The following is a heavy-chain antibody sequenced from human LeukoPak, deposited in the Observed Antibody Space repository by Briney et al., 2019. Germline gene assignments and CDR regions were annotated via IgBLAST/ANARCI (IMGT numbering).Heavy chain of an antibody. J-gene: IGHJ4*02. CDR3: AKVGYDSSGNQYYFDH. CDR1: GFTFSSYS. Sequence: PGGSLRLSCAASGFTFSSYSMNWVRQAPGKGLEWVSSISSSSSYIYYADSVKGRFTISRDNSKNTLYLQVNSLRAGDTAVYYCAKVGYDSSGNQYYFDHWGQGTLVTVSS. D-gene: IGHD3-22*01. V-gene: IGHV3-21*04. CDR2: ISSSSSYI.